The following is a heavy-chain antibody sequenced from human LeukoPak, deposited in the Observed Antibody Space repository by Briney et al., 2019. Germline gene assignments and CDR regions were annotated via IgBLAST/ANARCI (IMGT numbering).Heavy chain of an antibody. D-gene: IGHD5-24*01. CDR1: GFTVGNNY. CDR3: ARAQFRH. V-gene: IGHV3-66*01. Sequence: PGGSLRLSCAASGFTVGNNYMSWVRQAPGKGLEWVSVIYSGFKTYYADSVKGRFTISRDNAKNSLYLQMDSLRAEDTAVYYCARAQFRHWGQGTLVTVSS. CDR2: IYSGFKT. J-gene: IGHJ4*02.